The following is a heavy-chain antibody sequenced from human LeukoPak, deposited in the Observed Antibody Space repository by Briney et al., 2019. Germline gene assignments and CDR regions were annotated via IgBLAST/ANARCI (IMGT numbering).Heavy chain of an antibody. V-gene: IGHV4-38-2*01. CDR2: LSHSGST. Sequence: SETLSLTCAVSGYSISSGYNWGWIRQPPGKGLEWIGTLSHSGSTYYNPSLKSRVTISVDTSKNQFSLKLSSVTAADTAVYYCARHPPVNWFDPWGQGTLVTVSS. J-gene: IGHJ5*02. CDR1: GYSISSGYN. CDR3: ARHPPVNWFDP.